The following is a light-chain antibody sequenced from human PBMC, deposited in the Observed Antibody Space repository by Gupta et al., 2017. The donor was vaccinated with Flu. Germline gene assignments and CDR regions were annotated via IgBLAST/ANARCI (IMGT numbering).Light chain of an antibody. CDR2: NAS. V-gene: IGKV1-5*03. Sequence: IQMTQSPSTMSASVGDRVTITCRASQRFKTWLAWYQQKTGQAPKLLIYNASTLESGVPSRFSGSGSGTEFTLTISSLQPEDFATYYCHQYGTFPWTFGQGTKVEVK. CDR3: HQYGTFPWT. J-gene: IGKJ1*01. CDR1: QRFKTW.